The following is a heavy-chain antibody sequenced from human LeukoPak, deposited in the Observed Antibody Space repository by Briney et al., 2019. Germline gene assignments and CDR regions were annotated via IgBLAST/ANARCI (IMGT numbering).Heavy chain of an antibody. CDR2: IRSKAYGGTT. Sequence: GGSLRLSCTASGFTFGDYAMSWFRQAPGKGLEWVGVIRSKAYGGTTEYAASVKGRFTISRDDSKSIAYLQMNSLKTEDTAVYYCTRNTVTDPAQTFDYWGQGTLVTVSS. D-gene: IGHD4-17*01. CDR3: TRNTVTDPAQTFDY. J-gene: IGHJ4*02. CDR1: GFTFGDYA. V-gene: IGHV3-49*03.